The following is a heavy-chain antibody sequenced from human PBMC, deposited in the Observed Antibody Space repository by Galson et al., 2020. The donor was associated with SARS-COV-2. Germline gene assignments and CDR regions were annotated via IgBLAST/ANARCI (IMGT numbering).Heavy chain of an antibody. CDR3: AKSQYDILTGYHNTYNWFDP. J-gene: IGHJ5*02. CDR2: ISGSGGST. Sequence: GRSLRLSCAASGFTFSSYAMSWVRQAPGKGLEWVSAISGSGGSTYYADSVKGRFTISRDNSKNTLYLQMNSLRAEDTAVYYCAKSQYDILTGYHNTYNWFDPWGQGTLVTVSS. D-gene: IGHD3-9*01. CDR1: GFTFSSYA. V-gene: IGHV3-23*01.